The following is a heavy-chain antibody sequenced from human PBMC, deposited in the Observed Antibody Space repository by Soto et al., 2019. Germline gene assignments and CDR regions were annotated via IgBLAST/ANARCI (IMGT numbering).Heavy chain of an antibody. V-gene: IGHV3-30*18. CDR2: ISYDGSNK. J-gene: IGHJ4*02. D-gene: IGHD1-26*01. CDR1: GFSFSSYG. Sequence: QVQLVESGGGVVQPGRSLRLSCAASGFSFSSYGMHWVRQAPGKGLEWVAVISYDGSNKYYADSVKGRFTISRDNSKNTLYLQMNSLRAEDTAVYYCAKDTLAVGASYHYYFDYWGQGTLVTVSS. CDR3: AKDTLAVGASYHYYFDY.